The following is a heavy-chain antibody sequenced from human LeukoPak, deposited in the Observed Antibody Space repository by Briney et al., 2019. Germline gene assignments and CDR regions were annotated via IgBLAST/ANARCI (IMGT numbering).Heavy chain of an antibody. CDR1: GGSISSYY. CDR3: AGTYYYDSSGYYSIRFDY. Sequence: SETLSLTCTVSGGSISSYYWSWIRQPPGKGLEWIGYIYTSGSTNYNPSLRSRVTISVDTSKNQFSLKLSSVTAADTAVCYCAGTYYYDSSGYYSIRFDYWGQGTLVTVSS. CDR2: IYTSGST. J-gene: IGHJ4*02. D-gene: IGHD3-22*01. V-gene: IGHV4-4*09.